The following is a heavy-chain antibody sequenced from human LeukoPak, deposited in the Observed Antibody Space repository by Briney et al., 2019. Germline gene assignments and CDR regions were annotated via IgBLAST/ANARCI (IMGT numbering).Heavy chain of an antibody. V-gene: IGHV4-59*01. CDR3: AREVVGATYFEY. CDR1: GGSISTYY. Sequence: PSETLSLTCTISGGSISTYYWNWIRQPPGKGLEWIAYIYYNGNTNYNPSLKSRVTISVDTSKNQFSLNLTSVTAADTAVYYCAREVVGATYFEYWGQGILVTVYS. D-gene: IGHD1-26*01. J-gene: IGHJ4*02. CDR2: IYYNGNT.